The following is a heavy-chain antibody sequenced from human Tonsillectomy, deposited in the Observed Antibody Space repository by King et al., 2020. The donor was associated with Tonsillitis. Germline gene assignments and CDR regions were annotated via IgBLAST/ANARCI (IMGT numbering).Heavy chain of an antibody. V-gene: IGHV4-39*07. CDR2: IHHSGNT. J-gene: IGHJ4*02. CDR1: GGYISSSNHY. Sequence: QLQESGPGLVKPSETLSLTCIVSGGYISSSNHYWAWTRQPPGKGLEWIGSIHHSGNTNYNPSLKSRVTISVDTSKNQFSLKLTSVTAADTAMYYCASDLFAYWGQGTLATVSS. D-gene: IGHD2-21*01. CDR3: ASDLFAY.